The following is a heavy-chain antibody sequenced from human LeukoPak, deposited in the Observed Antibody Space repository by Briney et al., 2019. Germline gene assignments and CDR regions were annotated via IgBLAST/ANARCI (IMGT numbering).Heavy chain of an antibody. J-gene: IGHJ4*02. CDR2: ISGSGGST. CDR1: GFTFSDYY. CDR3: ARDHAGDWHFDY. Sequence: GGSLRLSCAASGFTFSDYYMSWIRQAPGKGLEWVSAISGSGGSTYYADSVKGRFTISRDNSKNTLYLQMNSLRAEDTAVYYCARDHAGDWHFDYWGQGTLVTVSS. V-gene: IGHV3-23*01. D-gene: IGHD2-21*02.